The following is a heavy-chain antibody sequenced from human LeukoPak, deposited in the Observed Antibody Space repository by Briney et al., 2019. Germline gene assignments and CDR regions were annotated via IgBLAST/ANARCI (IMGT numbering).Heavy chain of an antibody. D-gene: IGHD3-3*01. Sequence: GGSLRLSCAASGFIVSSNYMSWVRQAPGKGLEWVSVIYSGGSTYYADSVKGRFTISRDNSKNTLYLQMNSLRTEDTAVYYCARDPTVGVVTMGTFEIWGQGTMVPVSS. J-gene: IGHJ3*02. CDR2: IYSGGST. V-gene: IGHV3-53*05. CDR3: ARDPTVGVVTMGTFEI. CDR1: GFIVSSNY.